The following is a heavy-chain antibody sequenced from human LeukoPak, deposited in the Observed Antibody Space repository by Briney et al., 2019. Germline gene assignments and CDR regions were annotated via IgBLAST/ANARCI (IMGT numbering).Heavy chain of an antibody. CDR1: GFTFSSYS. Sequence: GGSLRLSCAASGFTFSSYSMNWVRQAPGKGLEWVSSISSSSSYIYYADSVKGRFTISRDNANNSLYLQMNSLRAEDTAVYYCTTDKFPYYDSSGSNHIDCWGQGTLVTVSS. J-gene: IGHJ4*02. CDR2: ISSSSSYI. CDR3: TTDKFPYYDSSGSNHIDC. D-gene: IGHD3-22*01. V-gene: IGHV3-21*01.